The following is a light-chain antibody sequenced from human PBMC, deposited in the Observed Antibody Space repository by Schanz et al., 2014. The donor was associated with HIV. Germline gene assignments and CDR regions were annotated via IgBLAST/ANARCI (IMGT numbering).Light chain of an antibody. CDR3: QQYNNWPWT. Sequence: DIVMTQSPDFLAVSLGARATIKCKSSQSVLYSSTNKNYLAWYQQKPGQPPKLLIYWASTRESGVPDRFSGSGSGTEFTLTIRSLQSEDIAVYYCQQYNNWPWTFGQGTKVEIK. V-gene: IGKV4-1*01. CDR1: QSVLYSSTNKNY. CDR2: WAS. J-gene: IGKJ1*01.